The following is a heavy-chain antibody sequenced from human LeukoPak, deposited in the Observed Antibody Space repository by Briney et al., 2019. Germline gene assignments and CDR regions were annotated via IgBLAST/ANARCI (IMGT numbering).Heavy chain of an antibody. CDR2: IHTRSGGT. D-gene: IGHD3-9*01. Sequence: GASVKVSCKASGGTFTDFYMHWIRQAPGQGLEWMGWIHTRSGGTNSAQKFQDRLTMTRDTSISTIYMELNSLRSDDTAVYYCARDLDWGPDCWGQGTLVTVSS. CDR3: ARDLDWGPDC. V-gene: IGHV1-2*02. J-gene: IGHJ4*02. CDR1: GGTFTDFY.